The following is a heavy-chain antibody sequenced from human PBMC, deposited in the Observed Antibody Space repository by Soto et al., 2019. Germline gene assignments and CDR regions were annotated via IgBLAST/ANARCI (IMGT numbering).Heavy chain of an antibody. V-gene: IGHV3-23*01. CDR1: GFTFSSYA. Sequence: PGGSLRLSCAASGFTFSSYAMNWVRQAPGKGLEWVSSVAGNGDSTYHAESVRGRLTISRDNSKNTLYLQMDSLRAEDTAVYYCAKGVVKSCSGQTCYPFDYWGQGTPVTVSS. D-gene: IGHD2-15*01. CDR3: AKGVVKSCSGQTCYPFDY. J-gene: IGHJ4*02. CDR2: VAGNGDST.